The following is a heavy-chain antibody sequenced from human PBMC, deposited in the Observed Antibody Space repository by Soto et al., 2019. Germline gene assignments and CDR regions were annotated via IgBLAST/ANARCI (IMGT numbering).Heavy chain of an antibody. D-gene: IGHD3-9*01. V-gene: IGHV4-34*01. CDR2: INHSGST. CDR3: ARRHDWFEFHY. J-gene: IGHJ4*02. CDR1: GGSFSGYY. Sequence: QVELQQWGAGLLKPSETLSLTCAVYGGSFSGYYWSWIRQPPGKGLEWIGEINHSGSTNYNPSLKSRVTISVDTSKNQFSLKLSSVTAADTAVYYCARRHDWFEFHYWGQGTLVTVSS.